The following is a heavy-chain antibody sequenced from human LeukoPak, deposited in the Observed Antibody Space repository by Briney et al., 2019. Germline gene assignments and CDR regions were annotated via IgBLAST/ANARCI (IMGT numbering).Heavy chain of an antibody. CDR1: GFTFRSYA. J-gene: IGHJ3*02. CDR3: AKNTVGETIGWDAYDI. Sequence: GGSLRLSCAVSGFTFRSYAMSWVRQAPGKGLEWVASITGGGITAYYADSVEGRFTISRDNSKNTLYLQMNSLRVEDTAVYYCAKNTVGETIGWDAYDIWGHGTLGAVSS. V-gene: IGHV3-23*01. CDR2: ITGGGITA. D-gene: IGHD1-26*01.